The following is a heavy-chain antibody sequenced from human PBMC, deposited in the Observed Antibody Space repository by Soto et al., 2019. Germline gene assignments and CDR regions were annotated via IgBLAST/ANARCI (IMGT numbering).Heavy chain of an antibody. V-gene: IGHV3-21*01. CDR3: ARGDYYYYGLDV. CDR1: GFTFSDHS. CDR2: ISGSNENI. J-gene: IGHJ6*02. Sequence: EVQLVESGGGLVKPGGSLRLSCAASGFTFSDHSMNWVRQAPGKGLEWVSSISGSNENIYYADSVKGRFTISRDNAKNSLFLQMNSLRAEDTAIYYCARGDYYYYGLDVWGQGTTVTVSS.